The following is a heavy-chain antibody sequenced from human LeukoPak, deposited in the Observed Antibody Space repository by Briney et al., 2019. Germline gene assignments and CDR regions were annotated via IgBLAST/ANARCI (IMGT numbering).Heavy chain of an antibody. CDR2: IYYSGST. CDR3: ARASGTGYYNFDY. CDR1: GGSISSHY. Sequence: PSETLSLTCTVSGGSISSHYWSWIRQPPEKGLEWIGYIYYSGSTNYNPSLKSRVTISVDTSKNQFSLKLSSVTAADTAVYYCARASGTGYYNFDYWGQGTLVTVSS. D-gene: IGHD3-9*01. J-gene: IGHJ4*02. V-gene: IGHV4-59*11.